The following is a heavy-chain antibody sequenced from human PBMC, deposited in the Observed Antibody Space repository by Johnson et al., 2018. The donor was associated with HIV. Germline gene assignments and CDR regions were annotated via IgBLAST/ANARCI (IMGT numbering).Heavy chain of an antibody. V-gene: IGHV3-20*04. D-gene: IGHD1-26*01. Sequence: MQLVESGGGVVRPGGSLRLSCAAFGFTFDDYGMSWVRQAPEKGLEWVSGINWNGGSTGYADSVKGRFTISRDNSKNTLYLQMNSLRAEDTALYFCARDLTWEMQDTFDLWGQGTMVTVSS. J-gene: IGHJ3*01. CDR3: ARDLTWEMQDTFDL. CDR1: GFTFDDYG. CDR2: INWNGGST.